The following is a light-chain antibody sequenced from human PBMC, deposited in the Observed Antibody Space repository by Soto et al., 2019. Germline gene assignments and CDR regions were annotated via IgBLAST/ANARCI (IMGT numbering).Light chain of an antibody. CDR3: QQVNSYPWT. J-gene: IGKJ1*01. Sequence: DIQLTQSPSFLSASVGDRVTITCRASQGIDNYLAWYQQKPGKAPKLLIYGASTLQTGVPSRFSGSGSGTEFTLTISSLQPEDFASYYCQQVNSYPWTFGQGTKVEIK. CDR2: GAS. CDR1: QGIDNY. V-gene: IGKV1-9*01.